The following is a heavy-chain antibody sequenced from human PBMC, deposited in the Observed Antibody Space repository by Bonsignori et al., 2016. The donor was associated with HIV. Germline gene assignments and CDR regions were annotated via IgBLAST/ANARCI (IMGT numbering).Heavy chain of an antibody. CDR2: IYWDDDK. CDR3: AHTRWGSGRDGGEDS. D-gene: IGHD7-27*01. J-gene: IGHJ4*02. Sequence: WIRQPPGKALEWLALIYWDDDKRYSPSLKSRLTITKDTSKNQVVLTMTNMDPVDTATYYCAHTRWGSGRDGGEDSWGQGTLVTVSS. V-gene: IGHV2-5*02.